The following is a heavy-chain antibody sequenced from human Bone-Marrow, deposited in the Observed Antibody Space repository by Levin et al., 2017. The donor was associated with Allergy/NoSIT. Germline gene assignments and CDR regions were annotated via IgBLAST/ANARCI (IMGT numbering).Heavy chain of an antibody. D-gene: IGHD2-2*01. V-gene: IGHV3-23*01. J-gene: IGHJ4*02. CDR2: ISGSGGST. Sequence: GGSLRLSCAASGFTFSSYAMSWVRQAPGKGLEWVSAISGSGGSTYYADSVKGRFTISRDNSKNTLYLQMNSLRAEDTAVYYCAKASLYCSSTSCYGSYFDYWGQGTLVTVSS. CDR3: AKASLYCSSTSCYGSYFDY. CDR1: GFTFSSYA.